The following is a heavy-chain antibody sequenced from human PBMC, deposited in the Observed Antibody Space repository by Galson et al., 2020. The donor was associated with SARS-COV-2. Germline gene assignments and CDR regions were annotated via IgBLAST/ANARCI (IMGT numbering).Heavy chain of an antibody. V-gene: IGHV4-34*01. CDR1: GGSFSGYY. CDR3: AREENFFLVGTATRMCYFDY. Sequence: SETLSLTCAVYGGSFSGYYWSWIRQPPGKGLEWIGEINSSGSTNYNPSLKSRVTISVDTSKNHFSLKLSSVTAPDTAVYYCAREENFFLVGTATRMCYFDYGGRGTLATVAS. D-gene: IGHD2-21*02. J-gene: IGHJ4*02. CDR2: INSSGST.